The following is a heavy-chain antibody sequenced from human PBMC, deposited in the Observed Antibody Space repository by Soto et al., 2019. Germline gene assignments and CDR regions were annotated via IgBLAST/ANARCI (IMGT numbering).Heavy chain of an antibody. CDR1: GYSISSGYY. J-gene: IGHJ4*02. D-gene: IGHD5-18*01. CDR3: ARAKADTTLVVNPTYYFDY. V-gene: IGHV4-38-2*01. Sequence: NPLETLSLTCVVSGYSISSGYYCGWIRQPPGKGLEWIGNIYHSGSTYYNPSLKSRVTISVDTSKNQFSLKLLSVTAADTALYYCARAKADTTLVVNPTYYFDYWGQGPLVTVSS. CDR2: IYHSGST.